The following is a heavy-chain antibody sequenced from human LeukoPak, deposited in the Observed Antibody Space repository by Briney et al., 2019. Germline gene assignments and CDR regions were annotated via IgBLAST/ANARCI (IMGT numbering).Heavy chain of an antibody. CDR1: GGSISSTNW. V-gene: IGHV4/OR15-8*02. CDR2: VNVLGDT. J-gene: IGHJ4*02. Sequence: SETLSLTCGVSGGSISSTNWWTWVRQPPGKGLEWIGEVNVLGDTNYNPSLESRVTISIDKSENHVSLKLTSVTAADTAVYYCAREGGPFRPLDYSGQGTLVTVSS. D-gene: IGHD2/OR15-2a*01. CDR3: AREGGPFRPLDY.